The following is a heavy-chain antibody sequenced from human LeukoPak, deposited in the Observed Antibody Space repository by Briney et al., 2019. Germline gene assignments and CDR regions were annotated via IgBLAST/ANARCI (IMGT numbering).Heavy chain of an antibody. CDR3: ARIEPDNSGWLY. D-gene: IGHD3-22*01. Sequence: GGSLRPSCAGSGFTFSRFWLSWVRQAPGKGLEWVANIKQDGSERYYVDSVKGRFSISRDNAKSSLYLEMKTLRVEDTAVYYCARIEPDNSGWLYWGQGTLVTVSS. CDR1: GFTFSRFW. J-gene: IGHJ4*02. CDR2: IKQDGSER. V-gene: IGHV3-7*01.